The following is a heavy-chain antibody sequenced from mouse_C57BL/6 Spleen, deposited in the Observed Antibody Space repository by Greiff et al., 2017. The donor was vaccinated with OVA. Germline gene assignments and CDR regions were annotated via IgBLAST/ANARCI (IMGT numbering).Heavy chain of an antibody. D-gene: IGHD1-1*01. CDR3: ASGGITTVARYAMDY. V-gene: IGHV1-72*01. CDR1: GYTFTSYW. Sequence: QVQLQQPGAELVKPGASVKLSCKASGYTFTSYWMHWVKQRPGRGLEWIGRIDPNSGGTKYNEKFKSKATLTVDKPSSTAYMQLSSLTSEDSADDYCASGGITTVARYAMDYWGQGTSVTVSS. J-gene: IGHJ4*01. CDR2: IDPNSGGT.